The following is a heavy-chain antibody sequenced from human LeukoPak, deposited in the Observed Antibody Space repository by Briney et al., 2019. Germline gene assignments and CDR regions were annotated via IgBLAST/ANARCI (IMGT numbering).Heavy chain of an antibody. CDR2: INPNSGGT. D-gene: IGHD1-26*01. Sequence: ASVKVSCKASGYTFSDYYMHWVRRAPGQGLEWMGWINPNSGGTNYAQKFQGRVTMTRDTSITTGYMELSRLRSDDTAVYYCARVRGGNNYHFDYWGQGTLVTVSS. V-gene: IGHV1-2*02. CDR3: ARVRGGNNYHFDY. CDR1: GYTFSDYY. J-gene: IGHJ4*02.